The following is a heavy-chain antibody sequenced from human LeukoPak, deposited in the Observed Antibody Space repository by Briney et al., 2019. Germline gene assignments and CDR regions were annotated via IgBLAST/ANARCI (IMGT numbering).Heavy chain of an antibody. D-gene: IGHD3-10*01. CDR1: GYTLSDYY. CDR2: MNPNSGGT. Sequence: GASVKVSCKASGYTLSDYYIHWVRQAPGQGLEWMGWMNPNSGGTDYAQKFQGRVTMTRDTSINTAYMELSSLRSDDTALYYCARVYGSGTYALHYWGQGTLITVSS. J-gene: IGHJ4*02. CDR3: ARVYGSGTYALHY. V-gene: IGHV1-2*02.